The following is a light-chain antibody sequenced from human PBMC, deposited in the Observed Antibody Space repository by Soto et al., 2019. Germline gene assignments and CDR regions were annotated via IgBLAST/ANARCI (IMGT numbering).Light chain of an antibody. J-gene: IGLJ1*01. V-gene: IGLV2-23*03. CDR1: SRDVGNYDL. CDR3: CSYTSTNTFV. CDR2: DGS. Sequence: QPVLTQPASVSGSPGHSFTISCTGTSRDVGNYDLVSWYQQHPGKVPKLIVYDGSTRPSGVSSRFSGSNSGNTASLTISGLQVEDEADYYCCSYTSTNTFVFGTGTKVTVL.